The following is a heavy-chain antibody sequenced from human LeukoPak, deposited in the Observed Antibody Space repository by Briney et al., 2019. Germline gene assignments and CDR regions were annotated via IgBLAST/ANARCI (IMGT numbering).Heavy chain of an antibody. D-gene: IGHD1-14*01. CDR2: INPNSGGT. J-gene: IGHJ4*02. CDR1: GYTFTDYY. Sequence: GASVKVSCKASGYTFTDYYIHWVRQAPGQGLEWMGWINPNSGGTNYTQKFQGRVTMTRDTSISTAYLELNRLTSDDTAVYYCARVLARYGNLDYLGPGILVTVSS. V-gene: IGHV1-2*02. CDR3: ARVLARYGNLDY.